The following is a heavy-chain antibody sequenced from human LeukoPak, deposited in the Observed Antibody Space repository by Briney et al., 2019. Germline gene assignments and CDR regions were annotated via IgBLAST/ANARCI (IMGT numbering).Heavy chain of an antibody. CDR3: ARAPYYGSGTRFDY. J-gene: IGHJ4*02. Sequence: SETLSLTCGVSGGSFSGYYWSWIRQSPGKGLEWIGQINHSGSTNYNPSLKSRVTLSVDSSKSQFSLRLRSVTAADTAVYYCARAPYYGSGTRFDYWGQGTLVTVSS. CDR2: INHSGST. D-gene: IGHD3-10*01. V-gene: IGHV4-34*01. CDR1: GGSFSGYY.